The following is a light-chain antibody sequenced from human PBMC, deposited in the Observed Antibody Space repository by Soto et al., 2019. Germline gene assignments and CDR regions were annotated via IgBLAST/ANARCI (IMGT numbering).Light chain of an antibody. Sequence: DIQMTQSPSSLSVSVGDTVTITCQASQDISNYLNWYQPKPGKAPKLLIYDASNLETGVPSRFSGSGSGTDFTFTVSSLQPEDIATYYCQQYGNLPPRVTFGGGTKVDMK. CDR1: QDISNY. J-gene: IGKJ4*01. CDR2: DAS. V-gene: IGKV1-33*01. CDR3: QQYGNLPPRVT.